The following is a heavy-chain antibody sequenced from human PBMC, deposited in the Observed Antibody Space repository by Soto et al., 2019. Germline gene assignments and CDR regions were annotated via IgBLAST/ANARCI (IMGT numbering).Heavy chain of an antibody. J-gene: IGHJ5*02. V-gene: IGHV4-31*03. CDR1: GGSISSGGYY. CDR3: ARDKSSGWPTRWFDP. Sequence: PSETLSLTCTVSGGSISSGGYYWSWIRQHPGKGLEWIGYIYYSGSTYYNPSLKSRVTISVDTSKNQFSLKLSSVTAADTAVYYCARDKSSGWPTRWFDPWGQGTLVTVSS. D-gene: IGHD6-19*01. CDR2: IYYSGST.